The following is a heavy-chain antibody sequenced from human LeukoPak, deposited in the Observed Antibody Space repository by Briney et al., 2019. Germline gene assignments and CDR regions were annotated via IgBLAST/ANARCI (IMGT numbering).Heavy chain of an antibody. CDR1: GDSISSRTYY. J-gene: IGHJ5*02. CDR2: IWNSGST. Sequence: SQTLSLTCSVSGDSISSRTYYWTWIRQYPEKGLEWIGYIWNSGSTNYNPSLKSRVTVSVDTSKNQFSLTLTSVTAADTALYYCAADVSSTFPNWIDPWGQGIPVIVSS. D-gene: IGHD6-6*01. CDR3: AADVSSTFPNWIDP. V-gene: IGHV4-31*03.